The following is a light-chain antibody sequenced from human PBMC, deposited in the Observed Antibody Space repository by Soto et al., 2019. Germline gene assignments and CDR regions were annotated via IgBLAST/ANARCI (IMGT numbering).Light chain of an antibody. J-gene: IGLJ3*02. V-gene: IGLV4-69*01. CDR1: SGHSSYA. Sequence: QLVRTQSPSASASQGASVKLTCTLSSGHSSYAIAWHQQQPEKGPRYLMKLNSDGSHSKGDGIPDRFSGSSSGAERYLTISSLQSEDEADYYCQTWGTGIPWVFGGGTKLTVL. CDR3: QTWGTGIPWV. CDR2: LNSDGSH.